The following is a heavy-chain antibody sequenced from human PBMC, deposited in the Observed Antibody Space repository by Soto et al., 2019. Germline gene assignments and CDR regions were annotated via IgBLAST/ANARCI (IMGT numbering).Heavy chain of an antibody. CDR3: AKGGWYTSSSRSDC. D-gene: IGHD6-6*01. Sequence: QVQLVESGGGVVQPGTSLRLSCSASGFTLSGVDMHWVGQAPGKGLEWVAVMSYDGRNQYYADSVKGRFTVSRDSSKSMLYLQMNSLRTEDAAVYYCAKGGWYTSSSRSDCWGQGTLVTVSS. J-gene: IGHJ4*02. CDR1: GFTLSGVD. V-gene: IGHV3-30*18. CDR2: MSYDGRNQ.